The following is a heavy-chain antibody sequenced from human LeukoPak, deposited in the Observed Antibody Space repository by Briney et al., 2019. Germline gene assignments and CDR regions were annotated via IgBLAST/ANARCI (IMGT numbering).Heavy chain of an antibody. V-gene: IGHV3-23*01. CDR1: GFTFTSYA. J-gene: IGHJ4*02. D-gene: IGHD5-12*01. Sequence: GGSLRLSCAASGFTFTSYAMSWVRQAPGKGLEWVSTLSASGVSTYYADFVNGRFTISRDNSKNTVYLQMKNLRAEDTAVYYCAKIKWPHFDYWGQGTLVTVSS. CDR3: AKIKWPHFDY. CDR2: LSASGVST.